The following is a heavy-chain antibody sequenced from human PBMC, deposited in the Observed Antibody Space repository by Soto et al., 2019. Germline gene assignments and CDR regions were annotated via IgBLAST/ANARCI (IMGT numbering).Heavy chain of an antibody. V-gene: IGHV3-23*01. CDR3: AKGVNYDFWSGYYKDYYYGMDV. CDR2: ISGSGGST. CDR1: GFTFSSYA. D-gene: IGHD3-3*01. J-gene: IGHJ6*02. Sequence: GGSLRLSCAASGFTFSSYAMSWVRQAPGKGLEWVSAISGSGGSTYYADSVKGRFTISRDNSKNTLYLQMNSLRAEDTAVYYCAKGVNYDFWSGYYKDYYYGMDVWGQGTTVTVSS.